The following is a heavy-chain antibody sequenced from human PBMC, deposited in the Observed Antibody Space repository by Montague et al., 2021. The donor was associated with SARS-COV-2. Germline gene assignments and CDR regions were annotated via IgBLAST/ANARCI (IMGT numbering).Heavy chain of an antibody. CDR2: IYYSGST. CDR3: ARKASSGITIFGVVTASYYFDY. V-gene: IGHV4-39*01. CDR1: GGSISSSSYY. J-gene: IGHJ4*02. D-gene: IGHD3-3*01. Sequence: SETLSLTCTVSGGSISSSSYYWGWIRQPPGKGLEWIGSIYYSGSTYYNPSLKSRATISVDTSKNQFSLQLSSVTAADTAVYYCARKASSGITIFGVVTASYYFDYWGQGTLVTVSS.